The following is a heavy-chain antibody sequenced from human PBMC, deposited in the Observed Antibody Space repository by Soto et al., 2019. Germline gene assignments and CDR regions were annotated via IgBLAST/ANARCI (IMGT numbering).Heavy chain of an antibody. D-gene: IGHD1-1*01. V-gene: IGHV3-23*01. CDR2: IDEDGSTT. CDR3: ARVLYGFSYGKCDY. J-gene: IGHJ4*02. CDR1: CFMFIDHC. Sequence: SLGLSCAVSCFMFIDHCINCVRQAPGKGLEWVSSIDEDGSTTHYADSVKVRFTISRDNSKNTLYLQMDSLRAEDTALYYCARVLYGFSYGKCDYWGQGTLVTVSS.